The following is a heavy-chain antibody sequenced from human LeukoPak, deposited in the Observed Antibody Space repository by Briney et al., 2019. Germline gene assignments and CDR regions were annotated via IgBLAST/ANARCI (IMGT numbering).Heavy chain of an antibody. V-gene: IGHV3-23*01. CDR2: ISGTGSNT. CDR3: AKEGYDQSSGYFDY. J-gene: IGHJ4*02. D-gene: IGHD3-22*01. Sequence: GGSLRLSCAASRFTLSSYAMSWVRQAPGKGLEWVSAISGTGSNTYYADSVKGRFTISRDNSENTLYLQMNSLRAEDTAVYYCAKEGYDQSSGYFDYWGQGTLVTVSS. CDR1: RFTLSSYA.